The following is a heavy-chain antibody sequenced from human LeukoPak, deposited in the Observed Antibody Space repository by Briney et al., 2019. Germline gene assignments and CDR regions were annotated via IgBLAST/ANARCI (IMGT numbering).Heavy chain of an antibody. Sequence: GGSLRLSCAASGFTFTNYGMHWLRQAPGKGLEWVAFIRYDGSIQFYADSVKGRFTISRDNSKNTLYLQMNSLRTEDTAVYYCAKGTIMISPLDYWGQGTLVTVSS. CDR3: AKGTIMISPLDY. CDR1: GFTFTNYG. J-gene: IGHJ4*02. D-gene: IGHD3-16*01. V-gene: IGHV3-30*02. CDR2: IRYDGSIQ.